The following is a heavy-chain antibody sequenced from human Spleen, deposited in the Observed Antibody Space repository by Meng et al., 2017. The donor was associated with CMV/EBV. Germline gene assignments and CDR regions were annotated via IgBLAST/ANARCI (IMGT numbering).Heavy chain of an antibody. CDR3: ARGTLTVGATMYYFDY. CDR2: IIPIFGTA. Sequence: RTFSSDAISWVRQAPGQGLEWMGRIIPIFGTANYAQKFQGRVTITTDESTSTAYMELSSLRSEDTAVYYCARGTLTVGATMYYFDYWGQGTLVTVSS. D-gene: IGHD1-26*01. V-gene: IGHV1-69*05. J-gene: IGHJ4*02. CDR1: RTFSSDA.